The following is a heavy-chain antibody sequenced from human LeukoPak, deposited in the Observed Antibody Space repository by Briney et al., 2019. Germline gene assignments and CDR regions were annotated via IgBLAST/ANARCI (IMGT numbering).Heavy chain of an antibody. J-gene: IGHJ4*02. Sequence: GGSLRLSCAASGFTFSSYSMNWVRQAPGKGLEWVSYISSSSSTIYYADSVKGRFTISRDNAKNSLYLQMNSLRAEDTALYYCAKDMGLRLGELLVTGFDYWGQGTLVTVSS. CDR1: GFTFSSYS. CDR2: ISSSSSTI. CDR3: AKDMGLRLGELLVTGFDY. D-gene: IGHD3-16*01. V-gene: IGHV3-48*04.